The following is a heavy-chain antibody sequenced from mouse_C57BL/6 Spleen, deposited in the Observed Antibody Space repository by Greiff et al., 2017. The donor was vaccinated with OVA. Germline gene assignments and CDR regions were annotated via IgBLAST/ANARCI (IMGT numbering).Heavy chain of an antibody. CDR1: GYTFTSYW. J-gene: IGHJ4*01. D-gene: IGHD1-1*01. CDR3: ARRITTVVAKDAMDY. CDR2: IHPNSGST. V-gene: IGHV1-64*01. Sequence: VQLQQPGAELVKPGASVKLSCKASGYTFTSYWMHWVKQRPGQGLEWIGMIHPNSGSTNYNEKFKSKATLTVDKSSSTAYMQLSSLTSEDSAVYYCARRITTVVAKDAMDYWGQGTSVTVSS.